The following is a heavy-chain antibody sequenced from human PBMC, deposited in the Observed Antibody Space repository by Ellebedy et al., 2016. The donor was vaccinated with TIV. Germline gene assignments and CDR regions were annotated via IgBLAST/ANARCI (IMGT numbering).Heavy chain of an antibody. J-gene: IGHJ4*02. D-gene: IGHD6-19*01. Sequence: SGPTLVKPPQTLTLTCTFSGFSLSTSTMTVGWIRQPPGKALEWLAFVYGNDDKRYSPSLNNRLTITKDTSTNQVVLTMTNMDPVDTATYYCAHRNLGLGSGWNEGYFDYWGQGAQVTVSS. CDR1: GFSLSTSTMT. CDR3: AHRNLGLGSGWNEGYFDY. CDR2: VYGNDDK. V-gene: IGHV2-5*01.